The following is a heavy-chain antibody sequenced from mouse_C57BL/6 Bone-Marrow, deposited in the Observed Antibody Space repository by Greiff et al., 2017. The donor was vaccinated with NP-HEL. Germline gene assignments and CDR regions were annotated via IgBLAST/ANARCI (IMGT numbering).Heavy chain of an antibody. CDR1: GYTFTSYW. CDR2: IYPGNSDT. V-gene: IGHV1-5*01. J-gene: IGHJ4*01. Sequence: EVQLQQSGTVLARPGASVKMSCKTSGYTFTSYWMHWVKQRPGQGLEWIGAIYPGNSDTSYNQKFKGKAKLTAVTSASTAYMELSSLTNEDSAVYYCTDLSTMVTTRTGAMDYWGQGTSVTVSS. CDR3: TDLSTMVTTRTGAMDY. D-gene: IGHD2-2*01.